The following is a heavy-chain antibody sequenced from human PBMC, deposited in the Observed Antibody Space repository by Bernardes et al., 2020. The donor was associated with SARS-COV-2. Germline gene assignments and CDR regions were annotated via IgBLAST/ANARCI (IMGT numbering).Heavy chain of an antibody. Sequence: GGSLRLSCAASGFTFTDHAIHWVRQAPGKGLEWVAPVPYDGNNKFYADSVKGRFTVSRDNSKKTVYLQMNSLRVEDTAVYYCARENCLSTSCYTFFDYWGQGTLVTVSS. J-gene: IGHJ4*02. V-gene: IGHV3-30-3*01. CDR2: VPYDGNNK. CDR3: ARENCLSTSCYTFFDY. D-gene: IGHD2-2*02. CDR1: GFTFTDHA.